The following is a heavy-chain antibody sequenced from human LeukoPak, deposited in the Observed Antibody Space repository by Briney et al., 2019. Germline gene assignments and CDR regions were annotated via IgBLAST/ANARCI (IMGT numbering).Heavy chain of an antibody. J-gene: IGHJ5*02. V-gene: IGHV2-5*01. CDR1: GFSLTTTGEG. CDR3: GHSWAVAGDSWFDP. Sequence: SGPTLVKPTQTLTLTCTFSGFSLTTTGEGVGWIRQPPNKALEWLALIYWNDDKHYSPSLKSRLTIAKDTSKKQVVLTLTNMDPVDTATYYCGHSWAVAGDSWFDPWGQGTLVTASS. D-gene: IGHD6-19*01. CDR2: IYWNDDK.